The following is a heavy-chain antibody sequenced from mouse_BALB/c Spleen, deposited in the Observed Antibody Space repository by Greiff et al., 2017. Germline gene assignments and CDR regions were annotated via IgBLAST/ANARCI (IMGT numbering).Heavy chain of an antibody. Sequence: EVQLVESGGGLVKPGGSLKLSCAASGFTFRDYYMYWVRQTPAKRLEWVATISAGGSYPYYPDSVTGRFTIPRDNAKNNLYLQMSSLKSEDTAMYYCARPIYYYGSRYFEVWGAGTTVTVSS. D-gene: IGHD1-1*01. CDR1: GFTFRDYY. V-gene: IGHV5-4*02. CDR3: ARPIYYYGSRYFEV. CDR2: ISAGGSYP. J-gene: IGHJ1*01.